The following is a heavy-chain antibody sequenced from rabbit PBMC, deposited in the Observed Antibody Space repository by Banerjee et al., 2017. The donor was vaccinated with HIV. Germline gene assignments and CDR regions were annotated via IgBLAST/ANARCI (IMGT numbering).Heavy chain of an antibody. CDR3: GRDPGYAGHGYPNL. V-gene: IGHV1S45*01. CDR1: GFDLSGYYY. CDR2: IYAGSSGST. D-gene: IGHD4-2*01. Sequence: QEQLEESGGGLVKPEGSLTLTCKASGFDLSGYYYICWVRQAPGKGLEWIACIYAGSSGSTHYASWAKGRFTISKTSSTTVTLQMTSLTAVDMATYFCGRDPGYAGHGYPNLWGPGTLVTVS. J-gene: IGHJ4*01.